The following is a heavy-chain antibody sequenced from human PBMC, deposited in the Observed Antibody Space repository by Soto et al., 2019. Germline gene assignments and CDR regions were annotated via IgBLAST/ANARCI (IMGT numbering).Heavy chain of an antibody. D-gene: IGHD6-6*01. J-gene: IGHJ6*02. V-gene: IGHV3-23*04. Sequence: DVQVVESGGGLVQRGGSLRLSCAGSGFTFSNYAMTWVRQAPGKGLEWVSTTRSNGEYTYYADSVKGRFTVSRDNSQNALFSEMSSLRAEDTSVYYCAKESMSVAVSASRVYGMDVWGQGTTVTVSS. CDR2: TRSNGEYT. CDR1: GFTFSNYA. CDR3: AKESMSVAVSASRVYGMDV.